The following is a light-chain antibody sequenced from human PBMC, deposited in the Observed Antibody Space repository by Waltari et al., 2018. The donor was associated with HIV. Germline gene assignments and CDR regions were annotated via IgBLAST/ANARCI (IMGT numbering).Light chain of an antibody. Sequence: QSALTQPPSASGSPGQSVAISCPGPSSDLGGYNSVSWHQQHPGKAPKRLIYAVNKRPSWVPDRFSGSKSGNTASLTVSGLQVDDEADYYCSSFSDNNRIVFGTGTRVTVL. V-gene: IGLV2-8*01. CDR2: AVN. CDR1: SSDLGGYNS. J-gene: IGLJ1*01. CDR3: SSFSDNNRIV.